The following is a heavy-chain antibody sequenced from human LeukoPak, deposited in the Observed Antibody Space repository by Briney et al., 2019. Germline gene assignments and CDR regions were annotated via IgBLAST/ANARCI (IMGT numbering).Heavy chain of an antibody. CDR2: ISSSSTTI. J-gene: IGHJ4*02. CDR3: TRVLYSSAWYGDHY. Sequence: GGSLRLSWAASGFTFSSYSMNWVRQAPGKGLEWLAYISSSSTTIYYADSVQGRFTISRDNAKNSLYLQMNSLRAEDTAVYYCTRVLYSSAWYGDHYWGQGALVTVAS. CDR1: GFTFSSYS. D-gene: IGHD6-19*01. V-gene: IGHV3-48*01.